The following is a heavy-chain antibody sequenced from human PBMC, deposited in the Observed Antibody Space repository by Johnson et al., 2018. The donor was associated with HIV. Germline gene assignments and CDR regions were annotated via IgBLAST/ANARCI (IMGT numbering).Heavy chain of an antibody. CDR2: ISWNSGSI. Sequence: VQLVESGGGVVQPGRSLRLSCAASGFTFDDYAMHWVRQAPGKGLEWVSGISWNSGSIGYADSVKGRFTISRENAKNSLYLQMNSLRAGDTAVYYCARVTNDAFDIWGQGTMVTVSS. J-gene: IGHJ3*02. CDR1: GFTFDDYA. CDR3: ARVTNDAFDI. V-gene: IGHV3-9*01.